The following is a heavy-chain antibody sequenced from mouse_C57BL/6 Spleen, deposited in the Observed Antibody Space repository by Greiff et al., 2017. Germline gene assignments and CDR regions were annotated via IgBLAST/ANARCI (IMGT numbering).Heavy chain of an antibody. D-gene: IGHD3-2*02. Sequence: QVQLQQPGAELVMPGASVKLSCKASGYTFTSYWMHWVKQRPGQGLEWIGEIVPSDSYTNYNQKFKGKSTLTVDKSSSTAYMQLSSLTSEDSAVNYCARRTAQNDYWGQGTTLTVSS. CDR1: GYTFTSYW. CDR2: IVPSDSYT. J-gene: IGHJ2*01. CDR3: ARRTAQNDY. V-gene: IGHV1-69*01.